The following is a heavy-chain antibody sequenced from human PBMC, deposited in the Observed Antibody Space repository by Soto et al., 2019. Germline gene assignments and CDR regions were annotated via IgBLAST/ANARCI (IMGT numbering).Heavy chain of an antibody. J-gene: IGHJ4*02. V-gene: IGHV1-69*01. D-gene: IGHD1-1*01. CDR2: IIPLFGTA. Sequence: QVQLVQSGADVKKPGSSVKVSCQASGVTFSSETLGWVRQAPGQGLEWVGGIIPLFGTASYAQKFQGRVTITTDESTSTVSMELSSLSSDDTAVYFCATEFAENPATPFDAWGQGTLVTVSS. CDR1: GVTFSSET. CDR3: ATEFAENPATPFDA.